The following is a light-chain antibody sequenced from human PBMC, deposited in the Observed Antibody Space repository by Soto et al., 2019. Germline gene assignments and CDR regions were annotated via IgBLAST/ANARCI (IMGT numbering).Light chain of an antibody. CDR1: QSVSSNY. V-gene: IGKV3-20*01. CDR3: QQYGSSPPLT. Sequence: EIVLTQSPGTLSLSPGERATLSCRASQSVSSNYLAWYQQKPGQAPRLLIYGASSRATGIPDRFSGSGSGTDFTLTISRLEPEDFVVYYCQQYGSSPPLTFGGGTKVAI. J-gene: IGKJ4*01. CDR2: GAS.